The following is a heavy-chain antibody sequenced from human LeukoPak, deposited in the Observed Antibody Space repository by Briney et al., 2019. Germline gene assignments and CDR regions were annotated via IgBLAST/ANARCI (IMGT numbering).Heavy chain of an antibody. V-gene: IGHV4-39*01. CDR3: ARHNYYGSGRHPGMDV. J-gene: IGHJ6*02. CDR1: GGSISSSSYY. Sequence: SETLSLTCSVSGGSISSSSYYWGWIRQPPGKGLEWIGSIYYSGSTYYNPSVKSRVTISVDTSKNQFSLKLSSVTAADTAVYYCARHNYYGSGRHPGMDVWGQGTTVTVSS. CDR2: IYYSGST. D-gene: IGHD3-10*01.